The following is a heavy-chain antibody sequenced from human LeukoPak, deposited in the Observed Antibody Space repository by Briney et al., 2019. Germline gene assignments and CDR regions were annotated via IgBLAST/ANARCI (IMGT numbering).Heavy chain of an antibody. J-gene: IGHJ4*02. Sequence: GSLRLSCAASGFTFSSHGMNWVRQPPGKGLEWIGSIYYSGSTYYNPSLKSRVTISVDTSKNQFSLKLSSVTAADTAVYYCARTRYYYNSRSYGAPYYFDYWGQGTLVTVSS. CDR3: ARTRYYYNSRSYGAPYYFDY. D-gene: IGHD3-10*01. V-gene: IGHV4-39*01. CDR2: IYYSGST. CDR1: GFTFSSHGMN.